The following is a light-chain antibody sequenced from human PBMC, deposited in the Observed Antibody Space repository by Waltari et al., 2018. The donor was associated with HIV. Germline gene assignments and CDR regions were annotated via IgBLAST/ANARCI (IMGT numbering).Light chain of an antibody. J-gene: IGLJ2*01. Sequence: EVTQPPSVSVSPGQTARITCSGDALPNQYAYWYQQKPGQAPVLVMYKDSERPSGIPERFSGSSSGTTVTLTISGVQAEDEADYYCQSADNSGTFVIFGGGTKMTVL. CDR3: QSADNSGTFVI. CDR2: KDS. CDR1: ALPNQY. V-gene: IGLV3-25*03.